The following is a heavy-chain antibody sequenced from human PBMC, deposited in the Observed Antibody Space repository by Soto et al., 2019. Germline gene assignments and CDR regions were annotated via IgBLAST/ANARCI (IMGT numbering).Heavy chain of an antibody. CDR1: GYTFTGYY. J-gene: IGHJ4*02. CDR3: ARGGYNYPWGYYFDY. V-gene: IGHV1-2*04. D-gene: IGHD5-12*01. CDR2: FNPKSGGA. Sequence: ASVKVSCKASGYTFTGYYIHWVRQAPGQGLEWMGWFNPKSGGAYYAQNFRAWVTMTGDTSTSSAYMQLRRLKSDDTAVYYCARGGYNYPWGYYFDYWGQGTLVTVSS.